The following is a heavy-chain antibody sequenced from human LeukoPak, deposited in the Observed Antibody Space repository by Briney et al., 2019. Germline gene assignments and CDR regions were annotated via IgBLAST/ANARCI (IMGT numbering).Heavy chain of an antibody. D-gene: IGHD3-16*01. CDR3: ARDQDYGFDY. Sequence: GGSLRLSRAASGFTFSYYSMNWVRQAPGKELEWVSYFSTRSSTISYADSVKGRFAISRDNAKNSLYLQMNSLRDEDTAVYYCARDQDYGFDYWGQGTLVTVSS. CDR2: FSTRSSTI. J-gene: IGHJ4*02. CDR1: GFTFSYYS. V-gene: IGHV3-48*02.